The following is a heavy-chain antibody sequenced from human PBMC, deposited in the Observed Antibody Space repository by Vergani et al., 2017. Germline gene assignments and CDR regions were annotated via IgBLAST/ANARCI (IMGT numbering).Heavy chain of an antibody. CDR3: ARGNTETNCHLYYYYYMDV. Sequence: QVQLQQWGGGLLKPSETLSLTCVVNGGSFTSYHWTWIRQSPGEGLEWVGDIDHTGRPAYNPSLKSRLTMSVDKSRNQFSLPLNSVTATDTAIYFCARGNTETNCHLYYYYYMDVWVQGTAVTVS. CDR1: GGSFTSYH. CDR2: IDHTGRP. D-gene: IGHD4-11*01. J-gene: IGHJ6*03. V-gene: IGHV4-34*01.